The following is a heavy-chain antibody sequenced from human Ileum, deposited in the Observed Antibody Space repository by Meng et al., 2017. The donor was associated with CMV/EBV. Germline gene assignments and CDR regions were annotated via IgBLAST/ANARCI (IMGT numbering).Heavy chain of an antibody. V-gene: IGHV1-2*02. CDR1: GYTFTGYY. J-gene: IGHJ4*02. Sequence: QVQLVQPGAEVKKPGAAVKVSCKASGYTFTGYYIHWVRLAPGQGLEWMGWINPNSGGTNFAQKFQGRVTMTRDTSINTAYIELSGLTSDDTAAYYCTRENWVYDYWGQGTLVTVSS. CDR3: TRENWVYDY. D-gene: IGHD7-27*01. CDR2: INPNSGGT.